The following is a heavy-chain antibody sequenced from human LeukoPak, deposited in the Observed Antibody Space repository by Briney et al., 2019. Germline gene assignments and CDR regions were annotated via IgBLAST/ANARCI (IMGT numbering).Heavy chain of an antibody. V-gene: IGHV1-18*01. CDR3: ARGSSSDWPLEY. CDR1: GYTFTSYG. Sequence: ASVKVSCKASGYTFTSYGISWVRQAPGQGLEWMGWINAYNGDTEYSQKFQGRVTITRDTSASTAYMELSTLRSEDTAVYYCARGSSSDWPLEYWGRGILVTVSS. CDR2: INAYNGDT. J-gene: IGHJ4*02. D-gene: IGHD6-19*01.